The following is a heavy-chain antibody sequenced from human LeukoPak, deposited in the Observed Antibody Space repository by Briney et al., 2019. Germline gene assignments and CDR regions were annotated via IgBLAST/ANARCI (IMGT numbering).Heavy chain of an antibody. V-gene: IGHV1-69*10. CDR3: AYSGGWSNY. D-gene: IGHD6-19*01. J-gene: IGHJ4*02. CDR1: GGTFSSYA. CDR2: IIPILGIA. Sequence: VKVSCKASGGTFSSYAISWVRQAPGQGLEWMGRIIPILGIANYAQKFQGRVTITADKSTSTAYMELSSLRSEDTAVYYCAYSGGWSNYWGQGTLVTVSS.